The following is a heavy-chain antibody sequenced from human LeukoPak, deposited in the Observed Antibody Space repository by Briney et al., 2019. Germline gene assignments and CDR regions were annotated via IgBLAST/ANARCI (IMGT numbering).Heavy chain of an antibody. V-gene: IGHV4-61*01. CDR2: IYYSGST. Sequence: PSETLSLTCTVSGGSVSSGSYYWSWIRQPPGKGLEWIGYIYYSGSTNYNPSLKSRVTISVDTSKNQFSLKLSSVTAADTAVYYCARDGSREGTFSHYYYYYMDVWGKGTTVTVSS. D-gene: IGHD6-13*01. J-gene: IGHJ6*03. CDR1: GGSVSSGSYY. CDR3: ARDGSREGTFSHYYYYYMDV.